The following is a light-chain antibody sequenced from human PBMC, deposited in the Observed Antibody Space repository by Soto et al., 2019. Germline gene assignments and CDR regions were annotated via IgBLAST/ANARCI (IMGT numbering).Light chain of an antibody. Sequence: EIVMTQSPATLSVSPGERATLSCRASQSVSSNLALYQQKPGQAPRLLIYGASIRATGIPARFSGSGSGTEFTLTISSLQSEDFAVYYCQQYNNWPRTFGQGTKVEIK. CDR1: QSVSSN. CDR3: QQYNNWPRT. V-gene: IGKV3-15*01. CDR2: GAS. J-gene: IGKJ1*01.